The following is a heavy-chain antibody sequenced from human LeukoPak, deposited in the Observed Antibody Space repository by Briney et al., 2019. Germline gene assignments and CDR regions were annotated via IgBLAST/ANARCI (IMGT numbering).Heavy chain of an antibody. CDR1: GFTLTNYG. CDR3: ARDDDTTSHYSLFQY. J-gene: IGHJ4*02. D-gene: IGHD1-26*01. Sequence: PGGSLRLSYAASGFTLTNYGMHWVRQAPGKGLEWVAVFWARGRSQYYSDSVKGRFTISRDTFRSTVHLQMNSLRAEDTAVYYCARDDDTTSHYSLFQYWGQGTRVTVSS. CDR2: FWARGRSQ. V-gene: IGHV3-33*01.